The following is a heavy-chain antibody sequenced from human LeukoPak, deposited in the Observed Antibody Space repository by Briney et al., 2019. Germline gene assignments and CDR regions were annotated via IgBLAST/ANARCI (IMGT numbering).Heavy chain of an antibody. J-gene: IGHJ5*02. CDR3: ARDNHSGSWSWFDP. Sequence: ASVKVSCKAFGYTFTSYGITWVRQAPGQGPEWMGWISAYSGYTNYAQKFQGRVTMTTDTSTSTTYMELRSLRSDDTAVYYCARDNHSGSWSWFDPWGQGTLVTVSS. V-gene: IGHV1-18*01. D-gene: IGHD6-13*01. CDR2: ISAYSGYT. CDR1: GYTFTSYG.